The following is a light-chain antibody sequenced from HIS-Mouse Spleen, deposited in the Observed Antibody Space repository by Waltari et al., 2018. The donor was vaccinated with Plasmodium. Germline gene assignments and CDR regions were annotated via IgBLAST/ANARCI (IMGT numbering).Light chain of an antibody. CDR2: GAS. CDR1: QSVSSSY. Sequence: EIVLTQSPGTLSLSPGERATLSCRASQSVSSSYLARYQQKPGQAPRLLIYGASIRATGIPDRFSGSGSGTDFTLTISRLEPEDFAVYYCQQYGSSPPYTFGQGTKLEIK. V-gene: IGKV3-20*01. CDR3: QQYGSSPPYT. J-gene: IGKJ2*01.